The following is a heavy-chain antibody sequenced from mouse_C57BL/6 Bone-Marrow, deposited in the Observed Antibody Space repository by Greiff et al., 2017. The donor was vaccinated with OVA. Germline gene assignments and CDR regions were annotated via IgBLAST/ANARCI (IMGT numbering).Heavy chain of an antibody. CDR2: IYPSDSET. Sequence: QVQLQQPGAELVRPGSSVKLSCKASGYTFTSYWLDWVKQRPGQGLEWIGNIYPSDSETHYNQKFKDKATLTVDKSSSTAYMQLSSLTSEDSAVYYCARSLRGFAYWGQGTLVTVSA. CDR1: GYTFTSYW. V-gene: IGHV1-61*01. J-gene: IGHJ3*01. CDR3: ARSLRGFAY.